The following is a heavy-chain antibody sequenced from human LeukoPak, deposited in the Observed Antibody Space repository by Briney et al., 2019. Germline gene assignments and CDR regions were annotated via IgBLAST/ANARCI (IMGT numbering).Heavy chain of an antibody. CDR1: GFTFTTYG. CDR3: ARDLGARGFDY. Sequence: PGGSLRLFCAASGFTFTTYGMSWVRQAPGKGLEWVSYISSSSTTIYYADSVKGRFTIFRDDAKNSLYLQLNSLTDEDTAVYYCARDLGARGFDYWGQGTLVTVSS. V-gene: IGHV3-48*02. J-gene: IGHJ4*02. CDR2: ISSSSTTI. D-gene: IGHD4/OR15-4a*01.